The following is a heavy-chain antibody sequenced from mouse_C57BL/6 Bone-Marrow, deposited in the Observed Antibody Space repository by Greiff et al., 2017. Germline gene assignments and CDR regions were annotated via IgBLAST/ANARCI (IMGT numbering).Heavy chain of an antibody. V-gene: IGHV1-69*01. CDR2: IDPSDSYT. D-gene: IGHD2-4*01. J-gene: IGHJ2*01. Sequence: QVQLQQPGAELVMPGASVKLSCKASGYTFTSYWMHWVKQRPGQGLEWIGEIDPSDSYTNYNQKFKGKSTLTVDKSSSTAYMQLSSLASEDSAVYYWASHDDDGLDYWGQGTTRTVSS. CDR3: ASHDDDGLDY. CDR1: GYTFTSYW.